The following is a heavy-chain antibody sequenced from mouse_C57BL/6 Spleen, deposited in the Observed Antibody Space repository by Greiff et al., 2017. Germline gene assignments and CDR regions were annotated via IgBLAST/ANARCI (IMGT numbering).Heavy chain of an antibody. J-gene: IGHJ2*01. CDR2: INPSSGYT. Sequence: VQLQQSGAELAKPGASVKLSCKASGYTFTSYWMHWVKQRPGQGLEWIGYINPSSGYTKYNQKFKGKATLTADKSSSTAYMQLSSLTYEDSAVYYCARRGDGYYWGQGTTLTVSS. D-gene: IGHD2-3*01. CDR1: GYTFTSYW. V-gene: IGHV1-7*01. CDR3: ARRGDGYY.